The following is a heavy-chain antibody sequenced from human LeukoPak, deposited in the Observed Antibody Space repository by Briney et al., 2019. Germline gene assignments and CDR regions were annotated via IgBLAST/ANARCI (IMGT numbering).Heavy chain of an antibody. J-gene: IGHJ5*02. D-gene: IGHD5-12*01. Sequence: SEALSLTRTVSGGSIHTYYWSCIPHPPGKGLECVGYISDTGRTKYIPSLKSRVTISGDTPKNQISLKVNSVTAADTAVYFCARARGYDSGDDNYLKNSWFDPWGQGTLVTVSS. CDR3: ARARGYDSGDDNYLKNSWFDP. CDR2: ISDTGRT. CDR1: GGSIHTYY. V-gene: IGHV4-59*01.